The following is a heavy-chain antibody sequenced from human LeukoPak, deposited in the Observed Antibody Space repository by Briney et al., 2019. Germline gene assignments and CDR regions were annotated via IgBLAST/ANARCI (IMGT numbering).Heavy chain of an antibody. D-gene: IGHD3-3*01. CDR2: IYHSGST. Sequence: PSETLSLTCTVSGGSISSGGYYWSWIRQPPGKGLEWIGYIYHSGSTYYNPSLKSRVTISVDRSKNQFSLKLSSVTAADTAVYYCARVLRFLGYYFDYWGQGTLVTVSS. CDR1: GGSISSGGYY. J-gene: IGHJ4*02. V-gene: IGHV4-30-2*01. CDR3: ARVLRFLGYYFDY.